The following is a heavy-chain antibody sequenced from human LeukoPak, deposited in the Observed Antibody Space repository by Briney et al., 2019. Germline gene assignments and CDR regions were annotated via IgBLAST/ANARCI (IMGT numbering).Heavy chain of an antibody. CDR3: AKLAGTESCDY. Sequence: SETLSLTCAVYGGSFSGYYWSWIRQPPGKGLEWIGEINHSGSTNYNPSLKSRVTISVDTSKNQFSLKLSSVTAADTAVYYCAKLAGTESCDYWGQGTLVTVSS. D-gene: IGHD3-3*02. CDR1: GGSFSGYY. J-gene: IGHJ4*02. CDR2: INHSGST. V-gene: IGHV4-34*01.